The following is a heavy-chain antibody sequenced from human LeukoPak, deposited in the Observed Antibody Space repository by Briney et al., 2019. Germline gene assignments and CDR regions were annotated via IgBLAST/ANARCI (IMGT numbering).Heavy chain of an antibody. CDR2: VTGSGSTT. CDR1: GFTFSSHA. D-gene: IGHD6-19*01. V-gene: IGHV3-23*01. Sequence: GGSLRLSCAASGFTFSSHAMSWVRQAPGQGLEWVSVVTGSGSTTNYADSVKGRFTISRDNSKNTLYLQMNSLRAEDTAVYYCALPSSGWRFDYWGQGALVTVSS. J-gene: IGHJ4*02. CDR3: ALPSSGWRFDY.